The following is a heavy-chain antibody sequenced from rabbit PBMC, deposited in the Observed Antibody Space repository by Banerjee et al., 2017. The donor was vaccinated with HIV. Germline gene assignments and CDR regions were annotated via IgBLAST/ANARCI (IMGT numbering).Heavy chain of an antibody. J-gene: IGHJ4*01. CDR2: IGAGSSGNT. V-gene: IGHV1S45*01. CDR3: ARDLAGVIGWNFNF. D-gene: IGHD4-1*01. Sequence: QEQLEESGGDLVKPEGSLTLTCTASGFDLSTYYSICWVRQAPGKGLEWIACIGAGSSGNTVYATWAKGRFTISKTSSTTVTLQMTSLTAADTASYFCARDLAGVIGWNFNFWGQGTLVTVS. CDR1: GFDLSTYYS.